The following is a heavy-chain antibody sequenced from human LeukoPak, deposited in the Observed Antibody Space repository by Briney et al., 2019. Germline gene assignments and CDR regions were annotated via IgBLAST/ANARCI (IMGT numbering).Heavy chain of an antibody. CDR1: GFTFSSYG. CDR2: IWNDGSQK. J-gene: IGHJ4*02. Sequence: GGSLRLSCEASGFTFSSYGMHWVRQAPGKGLEWVAVIWNDGSQKYYADSVKGRFTISRDNAKNRLYVQMNSLRAEDTAVYYCATGSGLWSPDYWGQGTLVTVSS. D-gene: IGHD5-18*01. V-gene: IGHV3-33*03. CDR3: ATGSGLWSPDY.